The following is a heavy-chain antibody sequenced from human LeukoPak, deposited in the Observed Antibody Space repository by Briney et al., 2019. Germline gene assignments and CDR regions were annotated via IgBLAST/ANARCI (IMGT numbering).Heavy chain of an antibody. V-gene: IGHV3-23*01. CDR1: GSSFSSSG. D-gene: IGHD3-10*01. CDR3: AQKTPRSCPFDY. J-gene: IGHJ4*02. CDR2: IRGRGETT. Sequence: GGTLRLSCAPSGSSFSSSGMSWVRQAPGKGLELVSGIRGRGETTEYADFVEGRFTISRDNSTSTLFLQLNSLRAEDTAVYYCAQKTPRSCPFDYWGQGTLVTVSS.